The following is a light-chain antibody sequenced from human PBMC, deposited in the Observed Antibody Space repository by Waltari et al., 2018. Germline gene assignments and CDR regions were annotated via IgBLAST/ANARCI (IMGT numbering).Light chain of an antibody. CDR1: HDITNY. V-gene: IGKV1-27*01. Sequence: DIQMTQSPSSLSASVGDRVTITCRASHDITNYLMWYQQKPGKVPSLLIYAASTLQSGCPSRFSGSGSRTDFTLTISSLQPEDVGTYYCQRYNTAPWTFGQGTKVEIK. J-gene: IGKJ1*01. CDR2: AAS. CDR3: QRYNTAPWT.